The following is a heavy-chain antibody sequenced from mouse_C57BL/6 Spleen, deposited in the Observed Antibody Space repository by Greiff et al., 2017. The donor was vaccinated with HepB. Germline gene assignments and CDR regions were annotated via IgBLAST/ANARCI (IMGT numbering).Heavy chain of an antibody. D-gene: IGHD3-2*02. V-gene: IGHV10-1*01. J-gene: IGHJ4*01. Sequence: EVMLVESGGGLVQPKGSLKLSCAASGFSFNTYAMNWVRQAPGKGLEWVARIRSKSNNYATYYADSVKDRFTISRDDSESMLYLQMNNLKTEDTAMYYCVREANNYAMDYWGQGTSVTVSS. CDR3: VREANNYAMDY. CDR2: IRSKSNNYAT. CDR1: GFSFNTYA.